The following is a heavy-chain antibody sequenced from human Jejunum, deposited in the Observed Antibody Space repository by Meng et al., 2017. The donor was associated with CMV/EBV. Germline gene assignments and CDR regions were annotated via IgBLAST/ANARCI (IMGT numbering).Heavy chain of an antibody. J-gene: IGHJ4*02. V-gene: IGHV4-4*01. CDR3: GDPPAGY. Sequence: TLSLTCVVSGGSLIGTNWWNWVRQPPGGGLEWIGEIFHSGATNYNPSLKSRVTISIDNSKNQFSLKLTSVTAADTDVYFCGDPPAGYWGQGVLVTVSS. CDR1: GGSLIGTNW. CDR2: IFHSGAT.